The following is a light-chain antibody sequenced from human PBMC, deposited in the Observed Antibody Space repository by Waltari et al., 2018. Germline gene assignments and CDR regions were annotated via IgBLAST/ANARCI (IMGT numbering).Light chain of an antibody. CDR2: AAS. V-gene: IGKV3-20*01. Sequence: EIVLTQSPDTLSLSPGDRATLSCRASQSVSSSYFAWYQQRPGQAPRLLIYAASSRAPGIPDRFSGSGSGTDFTLTISRLEPEDFAVYYWQQYGSSPFMYTFGQGTKLEIK. CDR3: QQYGSSPFMYT. J-gene: IGKJ2*01. CDR1: QSVSSSY.